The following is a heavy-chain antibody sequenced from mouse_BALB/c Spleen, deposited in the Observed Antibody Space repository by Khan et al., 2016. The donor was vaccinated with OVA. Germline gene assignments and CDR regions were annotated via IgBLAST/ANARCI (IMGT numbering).Heavy chain of an antibody. V-gene: IGHV1-4*01. CDR3: VRDGAYNRNDGGFAY. D-gene: IGHD2-14*01. CDR2: INPSNGYT. J-gene: IGHJ3*01. CDR1: GYSFTSYT. Sequence: QVQLKQSGAELARPGASVKMSCKASGYSFTSYTIHWIKKRPGQGLEWIGYINPSNGYTNYNQKFKDKATLTIDKSSTTAYLQLSSLTSDDSAVYNCVRDGAYNRNDGGFAYWGQGTLVTVSA.